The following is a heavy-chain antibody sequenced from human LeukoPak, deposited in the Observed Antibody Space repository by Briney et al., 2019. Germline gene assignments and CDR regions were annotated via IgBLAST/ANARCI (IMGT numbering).Heavy chain of an antibody. J-gene: IGHJ4*02. CDR3: ARDPFGRATIPDY. CDR1: GFTFSSYA. Sequence: GGSLRLSCAASGFTFSSYAMHWVRQAPGKGLEWVAVISYDGSNKYYADSVKGRFTISRDNSKNTLYLQMNSLRAEDTAVYYCARDPFGRATIPDYWGQGTLVTVSS. CDR2: ISYDGSNK. V-gene: IGHV3-30-3*01. D-gene: IGHD1-26*01.